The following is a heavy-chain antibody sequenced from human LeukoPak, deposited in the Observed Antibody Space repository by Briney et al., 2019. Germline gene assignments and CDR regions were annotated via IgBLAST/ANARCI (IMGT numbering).Heavy chain of an antibody. V-gene: IGHV3-30-3*01. J-gene: IGHJ5*02. CDR1: GFTFSGYA. Sequence: GRSLRLSCAPSGFTFSGYAMHWVRQAPGKGLEWVAVISYDGSNKYYADSVKGRFTISRDNSKNTLYLQMNSLRAEDTAVYYCARGRGYRGYDSNDDNWFDPWRQGTLVTVSS. CDR3: ARGRGYRGYDSNDDNWFDP. D-gene: IGHD5-12*01. CDR2: ISYDGSNK.